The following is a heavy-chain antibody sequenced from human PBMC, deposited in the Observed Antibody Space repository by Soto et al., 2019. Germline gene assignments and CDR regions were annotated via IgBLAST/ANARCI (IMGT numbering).Heavy chain of an antibody. J-gene: IGHJ6*02. D-gene: IGHD2-2*01. V-gene: IGHV3-7*05. CDR1: GFTFSSYW. CDR2: IKQDGSEK. Sequence: EVQLVESGGGLVQPGGSLRLSCAASGFTFSSYWMSWVRQAPGKGLEWVANIKQDGSEKYYVDSVKGRFTISRDNAKNSLYLQMNSLRAEDTAVYYCASLPATVDYYYGMDVWGQGTTVTVSS. CDR3: ASLPATVDYYYGMDV.